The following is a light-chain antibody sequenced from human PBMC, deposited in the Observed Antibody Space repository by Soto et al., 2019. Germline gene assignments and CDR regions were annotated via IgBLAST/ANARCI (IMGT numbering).Light chain of an antibody. CDR3: QQGHSTPYT. CDR1: QNIRTY. V-gene: IGKV1-39*01. CDR2: SAS. Sequence: DVQMTQSPYSLSASVGDSVTITCRASQNIRTYLNWYQQKPGRAPKLLIHSASALPSGVPSRFSGSGSGTEFTPTMSGLQPEDFGTYYCQQGHSTPYTFGPGTKVHIK. J-gene: IGKJ2*01.